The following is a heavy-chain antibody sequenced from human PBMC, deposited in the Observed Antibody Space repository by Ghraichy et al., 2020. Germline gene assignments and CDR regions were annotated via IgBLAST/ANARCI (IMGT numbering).Heavy chain of an antibody. CDR2: ISSSSSYI. J-gene: IGHJ6*03. CDR3: ARDFSRIQLWSKDYYYYMDV. D-gene: IGHD5-18*01. CDR1: GFTFSSYS. V-gene: IGHV3-21*01. Sequence: GALRLSCAASGFTFSSYSMNWVRQAPGKGLEWDSSISSSSSYIYYADSVKGRFTISRDNAKNSLYLQMNSLRAEDTAVYYCARDFSRIQLWSKDYYYYMDVWGKGTTVTVSS.